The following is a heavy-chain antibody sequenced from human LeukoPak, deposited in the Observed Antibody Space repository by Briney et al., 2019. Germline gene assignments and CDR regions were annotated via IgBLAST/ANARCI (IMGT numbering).Heavy chain of an antibody. D-gene: IGHD3-22*01. CDR3: ASELAAWYYYDSSGYQTDY. CDR1: GYTFTGYY. V-gene: IGHV1-2*02. J-gene: IGHJ4*02. CDR2: INPNSGGT. Sequence: ASVKVSCKASGYTFTGYYRHWVRQAPGQGLEWMGWINPNSGGTNYAQKFQGRVTMTRDTSISTAYMELSRLRSDDTAVYYCASELAAWYYYDSSGYQTDYWGQGTLVTVSS.